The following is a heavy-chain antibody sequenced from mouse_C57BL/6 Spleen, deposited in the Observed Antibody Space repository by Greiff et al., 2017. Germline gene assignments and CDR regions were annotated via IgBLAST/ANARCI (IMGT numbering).Heavy chain of an antibody. D-gene: IGHD5-1*01. V-gene: IGHV1-82*01. CDR2: IYPGDGDT. J-gene: IGHJ1*03. CDR3: ARSLYLVGYFDV. CDR1: GYAFSSSW. Sequence: QVQLKESGPELVKPGASVKISCKASGYAFSSSWMNWVKQRPGKGLEWIGRIYPGDGDTNYNGKFKGKATLTADKSSSTAYMQLSSLTSADSAVYFCARSLYLVGYFDVWGTGTTVTVSS.